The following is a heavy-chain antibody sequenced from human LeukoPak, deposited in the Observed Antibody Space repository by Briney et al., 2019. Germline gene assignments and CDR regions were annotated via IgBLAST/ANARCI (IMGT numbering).Heavy chain of an antibody. J-gene: IGHJ4*02. CDR3: ARFRSAADHPDS. Sequence: SETLSLTCTVSGASITNYYWSWIRQPPGKGLEWIGYISHTGITNYNPSLESRVIISADTSRYQFSLKLTSMTAADTAVYYCARFRSAADHPDSWGQGTLVTVSS. D-gene: IGHD1-14*01. CDR1: GASITNYY. CDR2: ISHTGIT. V-gene: IGHV4-59*01.